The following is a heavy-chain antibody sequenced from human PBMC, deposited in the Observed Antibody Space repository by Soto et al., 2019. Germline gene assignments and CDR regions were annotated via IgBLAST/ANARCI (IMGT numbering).Heavy chain of an antibody. CDR3: AKGSANSRPYYFDY. J-gene: IGHJ4*02. CDR1: GFTFSNYA. CDR2: ITGSGGDT. V-gene: IGHV3-23*01. Sequence: EVQLLESGGDLGQPGGSLRLSCAASGFTFSNYAMSWVRQTPGKGLEWVSAITGSGGDTFHADSAKGRFTISRDNTKNTLYLQMNGLRAEDTAVYYCAKGSANSRPYYFDYWGQGTLVTVSS. D-gene: IGHD6-13*01.